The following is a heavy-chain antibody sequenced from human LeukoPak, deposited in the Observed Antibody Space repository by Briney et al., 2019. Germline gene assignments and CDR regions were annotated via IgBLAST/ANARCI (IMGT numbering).Heavy chain of an antibody. CDR1: GFTFSDYY. CDR3: ARSLSGGRVILVLDY. J-gene: IGHJ4*02. D-gene: IGHD2-15*01. CDR2: ISSSGSTI. V-gene: IGHV3-11*04. Sequence: GGSLRLSCAASGFTFSDYYMSWIRQAPGKGLEWVSYISSSGSTIYYADSVKGRFTISRDNAKNSLYQQMNSLRAEDTAVYYCARSLSGGRVILVLDYWGQGTLVTVSS.